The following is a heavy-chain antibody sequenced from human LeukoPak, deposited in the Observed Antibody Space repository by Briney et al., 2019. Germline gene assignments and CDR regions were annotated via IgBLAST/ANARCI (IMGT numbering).Heavy chain of an antibody. D-gene: IGHD3-22*01. CDR2: ISHDGGST. CDR1: GFTFSSSP. J-gene: IGHJ4*02. V-gene: IGHV3-23*01. Sequence: GGSLRLSCAASGFTFSSSPMSWARQAPGKGLEWVSGISHDGGSTYYADSVKGRFTISRDNSKNTLYLQMNSLSAEDTAVYYCAKDLGLVSGYDSSNGGDYWGQGTLVTVSS. CDR3: AKDLGLVSGYDSSNGGDY.